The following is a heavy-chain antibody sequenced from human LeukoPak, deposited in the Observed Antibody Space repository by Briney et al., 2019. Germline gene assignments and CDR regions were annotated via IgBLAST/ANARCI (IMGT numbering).Heavy chain of an antibody. D-gene: IGHD4-17*01. Sequence: GGSLRLSCAASGFTFSNYAMNWVRQAPGKGLEWVSAISTSAVSTYYVDSVKGRFTISRDNSKNTLYLQMNSLRAEDTAVYYCARATVTRWFDPWGQGTLVTVSS. CDR3: ARATVTRWFDP. CDR1: GFTFSNYA. J-gene: IGHJ5*02. V-gene: IGHV3-23*01. CDR2: ISTSAVST.